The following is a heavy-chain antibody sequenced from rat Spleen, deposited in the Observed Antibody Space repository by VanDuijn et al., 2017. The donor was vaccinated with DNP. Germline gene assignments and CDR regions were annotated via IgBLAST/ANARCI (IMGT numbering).Heavy chain of an antibody. CDR2: IWSNGGE. V-gene: IGHV2-47*01. CDR1: GLSLTSNS. D-gene: IGHD1-2*01. CDR3: ARMDYYSSYIYFDY. J-gene: IGHJ2*01. Sequence: QVQLKESGPGLVQPSQTLSLTCTVSGLSLTSNSVSWIRQPPRKGLEGRGVIWSNGGEDYNSGIKSRLSISRDTSKSQVFLKMNSLQTEDTAMYFCARMDYYSSYIYFDYWGQGVMVTVSS.